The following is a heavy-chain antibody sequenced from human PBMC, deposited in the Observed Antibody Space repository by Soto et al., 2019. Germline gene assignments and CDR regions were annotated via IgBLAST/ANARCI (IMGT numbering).Heavy chain of an antibody. CDR3: ALSRSSSGYFDY. V-gene: IGHV3-23*01. D-gene: IGHD6-19*01. CDR1: GFTFSSYA. CDR2: ISGSGGST. J-gene: IGHJ4*02. Sequence: PGGSLRLSCAASGFTFSSYAMSWVRQAPGKGLEWVSAISGSGGSTYYADSVKGRFTISRDNSKNTLYLQMNSLRAEDTAVYYCALSRSSSGYFDYWGQGTLVTVSS.